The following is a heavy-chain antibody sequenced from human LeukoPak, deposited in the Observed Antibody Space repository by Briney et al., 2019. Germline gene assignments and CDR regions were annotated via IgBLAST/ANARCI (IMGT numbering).Heavy chain of an antibody. D-gene: IGHD6-19*01. CDR2: IYTSGST. V-gene: IGHV4-4*07. J-gene: IGHJ5*02. CDR1: GGSISSYY. Sequence: SETLSLTCTVSGGSISSYYWSWIRQPAGKGLEWIGRIYTSGSTNYNPSLESRVTMSVDTSKNQFSLKLSSVTAADTAVYYCARMTSSGWYGDSGWFDPWGQGTLVTVSS. CDR3: ARMTSSGWYGDSGWFDP.